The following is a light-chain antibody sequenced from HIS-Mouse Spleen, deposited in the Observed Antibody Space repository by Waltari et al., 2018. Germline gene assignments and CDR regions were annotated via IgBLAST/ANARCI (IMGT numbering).Light chain of an antibody. CDR1: HSGRKS. CDR2: DDS. Sequence: SYVLPQPPSVSVAPGKTARNTFGGNHSGRKSVNRYQQKPGQATVLVVYDDSDRPSGIPERFSGSNSGNTATLTISRVEAGDEADYYCQVWDSSSDHVVFGGGTKLTVL. J-gene: IGLJ2*01. V-gene: IGLV3-21*03. CDR3: QVWDSSSDHVV.